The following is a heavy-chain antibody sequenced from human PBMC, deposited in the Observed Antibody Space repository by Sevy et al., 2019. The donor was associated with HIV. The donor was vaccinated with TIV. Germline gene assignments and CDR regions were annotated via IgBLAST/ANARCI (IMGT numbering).Heavy chain of an antibody. J-gene: IGHJ4*02. D-gene: IGHD5-12*01. CDR3: AKRGSKSGYALGY. CDR2: IQYDGSIK. V-gene: IGHV3-30*02. Sequence: GGSLRLSCTASGFTFSNYDINWVRQAAGKGLEWVAIIQYDGSIKYYADSVKGRFTISRDNSRNTLYLQMNSLRPEDTAMYYCAKRGSKSGYALGYWGQGTLVTVSS. CDR1: GFTFSNYD.